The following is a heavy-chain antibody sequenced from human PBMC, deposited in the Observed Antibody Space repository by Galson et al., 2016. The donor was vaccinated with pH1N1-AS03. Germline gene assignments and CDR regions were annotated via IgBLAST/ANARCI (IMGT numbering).Heavy chain of an antibody. Sequence: SETLSLTCSVSGASVSHYASYWGWIRQAPGKGLEWIATVSARGTTYHNPSLDSRLTISSDTSRNHFSLELTSVTAADTAMYYCARGDPAVADFVYWGQGTLVTVSS. V-gene: IGHV4-39*07. CDR3: ARGDPAVADFVY. CDR1: GASVSHYASY. J-gene: IGHJ4*02. D-gene: IGHD6-19*01. CDR2: VSARGTT.